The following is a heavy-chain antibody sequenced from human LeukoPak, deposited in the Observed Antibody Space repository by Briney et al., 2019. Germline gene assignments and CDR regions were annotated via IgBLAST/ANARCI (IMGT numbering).Heavy chain of an antibody. J-gene: IGHJ4*02. D-gene: IGHD2-2*01. CDR3: ARKYQLLYYFDY. CDR2: ISYDGSNK. V-gene: IGHV3-30-3*01. Sequence: GRSLRLSCAASGFTFSSYAMHWVRQAPGKGLEWVAVISYDGSNKCYADSVKGRFTISRDNSKNTLYLQMNSLRAEDTAVYYCARKYQLLYYFDYWGQGTLVTVSS. CDR1: GFTFSSYA.